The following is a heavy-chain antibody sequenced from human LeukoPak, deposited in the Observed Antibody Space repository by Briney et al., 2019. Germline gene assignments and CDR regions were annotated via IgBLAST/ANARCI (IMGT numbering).Heavy chain of an antibody. Sequence: SETLSLTCTVSGGSISSYYWSWIRQPPGKGLEWIGRIYTSGSTNYNPSLKSRVTMSVDTSKNQFSLKLSSVTAADTAVYYCARNPNTLSPYCGGDCYPDDAFDIWGQGTMVTVSS. V-gene: IGHV4-4*07. CDR2: IYTSGST. J-gene: IGHJ3*02. CDR1: GGSISSYY. D-gene: IGHD2-21*01. CDR3: ARNPNTLSPYCGGDCYPDDAFDI.